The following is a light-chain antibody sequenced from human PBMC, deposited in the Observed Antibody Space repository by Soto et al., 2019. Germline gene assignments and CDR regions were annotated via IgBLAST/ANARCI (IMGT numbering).Light chain of an antibody. CDR3: QQYGSSPL. Sequence: EIVLTQSPGTLSLSPGERATLSCRASQSVSSSYLAWYQQKPGQAPRLLIYGASSRATGIPDRFSGSGSETVFTLTISRLEPEDFAVYYCQQYGSSPLFGQGTRREIK. CDR2: GAS. CDR1: QSVSSSY. J-gene: IGKJ5*01. V-gene: IGKV3-20*01.